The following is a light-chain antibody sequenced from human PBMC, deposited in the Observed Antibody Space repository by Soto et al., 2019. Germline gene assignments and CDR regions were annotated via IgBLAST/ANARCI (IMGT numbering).Light chain of an antibody. J-gene: IGKJ4*01. Sequence: EIVLTQSPATLSLSPGERATLSCRASQSVSSYLAWYQQKPGQAPRLLIYDASNRAAGIPARFSGSGSGTDFTLTIISLEPEDFAVYYCQQRSNWPLTFGGWTKVERK. V-gene: IGKV3-11*01. CDR1: QSVSSY. CDR3: QQRSNWPLT. CDR2: DAS.